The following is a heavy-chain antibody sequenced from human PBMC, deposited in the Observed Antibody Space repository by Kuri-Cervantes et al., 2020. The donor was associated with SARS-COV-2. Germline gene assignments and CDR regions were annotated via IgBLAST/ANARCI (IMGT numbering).Heavy chain of an antibody. CDR1: GGTFSSYA. J-gene: IGHJ4*02. CDR2: IIPIFGTA. Sequence: SVKDSCKASGGTFSSYAISWVRQAPGQGLEWMGGIIPIFGTANYAQKFQGRVTITADESTSTAYMELSSLRSEDTAVYYCSTPERGYSYGGYFDYWGQGTLVTVSS. D-gene: IGHD5-18*01. V-gene: IGHV1-69*13. CDR3: STPERGYSYGGYFDY.